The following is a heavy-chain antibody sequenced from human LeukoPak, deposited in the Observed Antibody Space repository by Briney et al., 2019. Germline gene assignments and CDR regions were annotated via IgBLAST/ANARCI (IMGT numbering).Heavy chain of an antibody. CDR3: ARVGGGYDFGY. J-gene: IGHJ4*02. D-gene: IGHD5-12*01. CDR1: GFTFSSYG. V-gene: IGHV3-23*01. Sequence: GGSLRLSCAASGFTFSSYGMSWVRQAPGKGLEWVSAISGSGGSTYYADSVKGRFTISRDNSKNTLYLQMNSLRAEDTAVYYCARVGGGYDFGYWGQGTLVTVSS. CDR2: ISGSGGST.